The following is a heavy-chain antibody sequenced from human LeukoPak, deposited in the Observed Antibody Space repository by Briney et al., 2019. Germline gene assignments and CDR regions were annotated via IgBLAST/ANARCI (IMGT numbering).Heavy chain of an antibody. J-gene: IGHJ4*02. D-gene: IGHD3-3*01. Sequence: GRSLRLSCAASGFTFSSSAMHWVRQAPGKGLEWVAVISYDESNKYYADSVKGRFTISRDNSKNTLYLQMNSLRAEDTAVYYCAKPIYDFWSGYLIDYWGQGTLVTVSS. CDR3: AKPIYDFWSGYLIDY. V-gene: IGHV3-30*18. CDR1: GFTFSSSA. CDR2: ISYDESNK.